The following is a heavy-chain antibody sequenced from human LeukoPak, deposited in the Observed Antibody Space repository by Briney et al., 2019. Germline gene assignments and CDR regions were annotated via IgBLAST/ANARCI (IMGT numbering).Heavy chain of an antibody. CDR1: GFTFSSYA. Sequence: GALRLSCPASGFTFSSYAMSWVRQAPGKGLEWVSAISGSGGSTYYADSVKGRFTISRDNSKNTLFLQMNSLRAEDTAVYYCAKERSRITIFGVVKHDAFDIWGQGTMVTVSS. V-gene: IGHV3-23*01. CDR3: AKERSRITIFGVVKHDAFDI. J-gene: IGHJ3*02. D-gene: IGHD3-3*01. CDR2: ISGSGGST.